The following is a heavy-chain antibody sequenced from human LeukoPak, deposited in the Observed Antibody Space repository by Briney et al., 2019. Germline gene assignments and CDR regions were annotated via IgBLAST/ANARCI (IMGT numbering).Heavy chain of an antibody. CDR2: IYTSGST. J-gene: IGHJ4*02. D-gene: IGHD3-10*01. V-gene: IGHV4-61*02. CDR3: AGEVDYYGSGSYYNYADY. CDR1: GGSISSSSYY. Sequence: SETLSLTCTVSGGSISSSSYYWGWIRQPAGKGLEWIGRIYTSGSTNYNPSLKSRVTMSVDTSKNQFSLKLSSVTAADTAVYYCAGEVDYYGSGSYYNYADYWGQGTLVTVSS.